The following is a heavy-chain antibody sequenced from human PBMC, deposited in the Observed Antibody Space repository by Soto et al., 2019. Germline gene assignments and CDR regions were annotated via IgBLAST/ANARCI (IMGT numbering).Heavy chain of an antibody. Sequence: PGGSLRLSCAASGFTFSSYGMHWVRQAPGKGLEWVAVIWYDGSNKYYADSVKGRFTISRDNSKNTLYLQMNSLRAEDTAVYYCARGIAVEDYYYGMGVWGQGTTVTVSS. V-gene: IGHV3-33*01. CDR3: ARGIAVEDYYYGMGV. CDR1: GFTFSSYG. D-gene: IGHD6-19*01. CDR2: IWYDGSNK. J-gene: IGHJ6*02.